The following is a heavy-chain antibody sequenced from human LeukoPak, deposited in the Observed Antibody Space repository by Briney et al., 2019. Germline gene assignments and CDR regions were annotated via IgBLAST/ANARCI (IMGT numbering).Heavy chain of an antibody. CDR3: AGLGVMVLVYHSES. D-gene: IGHD5/OR15-5a*01. V-gene: IGHV4-39*07. CDR1: GGSVSSSKYL. J-gene: IGHJ1*01. Sequence: SETLSLTCAVSGGSVSSSKYLWGWIRQPPGKELEWIGSISYSGTTDYNPSLKSRVTLSVDTSKNQFSLKLTSVAAADSAVYYCAGLGVMVLVYHSESWGQGTPVTVSS. CDR2: ISYSGTT.